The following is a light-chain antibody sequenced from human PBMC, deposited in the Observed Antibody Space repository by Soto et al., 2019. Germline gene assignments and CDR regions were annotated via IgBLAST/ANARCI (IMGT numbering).Light chain of an antibody. J-gene: IGKJ2*01. CDR3: QQYNYRPPYT. Sequence: ETVMTQSPGTLSMSPGERVTLSCRASQSVSTNVAWYQQKPGQAPRLLIYGASTRATGIPPRFSGSGYATEFTLTISSLQTEDFAVYYCQQYNYRPPYTLGQGTKVDIK. CDR1: QSVSTN. CDR2: GAS. V-gene: IGKV3-15*01.